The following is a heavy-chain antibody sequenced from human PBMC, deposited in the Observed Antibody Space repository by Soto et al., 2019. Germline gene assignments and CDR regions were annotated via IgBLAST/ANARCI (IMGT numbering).Heavy chain of an antibody. V-gene: IGHV3-49*04. D-gene: IGHD4-17*01. CDR1: GFTFGDYA. J-gene: IGHJ6*02. CDR2: IRSKGSGGTS. CDR3: TSVDYGDYYYYYGMDV. Sequence: PGGSLRLSCTASGFTFGDYAMSWVRQAPGKGLEWVGFIRSKGSGGTSEYAASVKGRFTFSRDDSKSIAYLQMNSLKTEDTAVYYCTSVDYGDYYYYYGMDVWGQGTTVTVSS.